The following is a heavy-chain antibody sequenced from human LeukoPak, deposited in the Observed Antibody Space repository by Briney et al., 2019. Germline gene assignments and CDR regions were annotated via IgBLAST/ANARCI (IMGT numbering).Heavy chain of an antibody. CDR3: AKARSGSYSWGFDP. CDR1: GFTFSSYG. J-gene: IGHJ5*02. V-gene: IGHV3-30*18. Sequence: RRSLRLSCAASGFTFSSYGMHWVRQAPGKGLEWVAVISYDGSNKYYADSVKGRFTISRDNSKNTLYLQMNSLRAEDTAVYYCAKARSGSYSWGFDPWGQGTLVTVSS. D-gene: IGHD1-26*01. CDR2: ISYDGSNK.